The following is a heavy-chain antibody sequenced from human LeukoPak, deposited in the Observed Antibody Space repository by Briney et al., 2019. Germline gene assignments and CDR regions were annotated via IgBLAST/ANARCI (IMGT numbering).Heavy chain of an antibody. CDR2: ISYDGSNK. CDR3: ANSGSGSRD. Sequence: GRSLRLSCAASGFTFSSYGMHWVRQAPGKGLEWVAVISYDGSNKYYADSVKGRFTISRDNSKNTLYLQMNSLRAEDTAVYYCANSGSGSRDWGQGTLVTVSS. CDR1: GFTFSSYG. D-gene: IGHD1-26*01. J-gene: IGHJ4*02. V-gene: IGHV3-30*18.